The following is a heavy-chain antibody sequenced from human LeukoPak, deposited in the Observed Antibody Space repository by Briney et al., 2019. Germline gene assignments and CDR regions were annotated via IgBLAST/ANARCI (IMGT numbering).Heavy chain of an antibody. V-gene: IGHV1-2*04. CDR3: ARQRRYCSSTSCYGNWFDP. J-gene: IGHJ5*02. D-gene: IGHD2-2*01. CDR1: GYTFTGYY. Sequence: ASVKVSCKASGYTFTGYYMHWVRQAPGQGLERMGWSNTNSGGTNYAKKFQGWVTMTRDTSISTAYMELSRLSTDDTAVYYCARQRRYCSSTSCYGNWFDPWGQGTLVTVSS. CDR2: SNTNSGGT.